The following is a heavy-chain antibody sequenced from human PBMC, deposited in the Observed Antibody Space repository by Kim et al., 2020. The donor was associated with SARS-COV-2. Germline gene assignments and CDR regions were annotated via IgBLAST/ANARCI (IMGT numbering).Heavy chain of an antibody. D-gene: IGHD1-1*01. J-gene: IGHJ4*02. V-gene: IGHV4-39*01. CDR2: IYYSGST. CDR3: ASHTIPRDYGDY. CDR1: GGSISSSSYY. Sequence: SETLSLTCTVSGGSISSSSYYWGWIRQPPGKGLEWIGSIYYSGSTYYNPSLKSRVTISVDTSKNQFSLKLSSVTAADTAVYYCASHTIPRDYGDYWGQGTLVTVSS.